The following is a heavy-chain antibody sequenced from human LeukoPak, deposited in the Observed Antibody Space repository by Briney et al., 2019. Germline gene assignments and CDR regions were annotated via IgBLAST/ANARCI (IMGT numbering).Heavy chain of an antibody. J-gene: IGHJ6*04. Sequence: GGSLRLSCAASGFTFSNYWMSWVRQAPGKGLEWVANIKQDGSEKYYVDSVKGRFTIFRDDAKNSLYLQMNSLRAEDTAVCYCARKAYGMDVWGKGTTVTVSS. V-gene: IGHV3-7*03. CDR2: IKQDGSEK. CDR3: ARKAYGMDV. CDR1: GFTFSNYW.